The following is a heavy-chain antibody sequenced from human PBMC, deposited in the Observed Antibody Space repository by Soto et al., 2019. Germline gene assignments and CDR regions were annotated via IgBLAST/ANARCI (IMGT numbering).Heavy chain of an antibody. D-gene: IGHD6-13*01. CDR3: ASASSSWRDFDY. V-gene: IGHV4-4*02. CDR1: GGSISSSNW. CDR2: IYHSGST. J-gene: IGHJ4*02. Sequence: QVQLQESGPGLVKPSGTLSLTCAVSGGSISSSNWWNWVRQPPGKGLERIGEIYHSGSTNYNPSLKSRVTISVDKSKNQFSLKLSSLTAADTAVYYCASASSSWRDFDYWGQGTLVTVSS.